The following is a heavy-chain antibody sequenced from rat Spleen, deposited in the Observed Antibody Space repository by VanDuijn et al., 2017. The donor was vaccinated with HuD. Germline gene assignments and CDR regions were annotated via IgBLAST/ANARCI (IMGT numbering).Heavy chain of an antibody. CDR1: GFSLTSNN. V-gene: IGHV2-61*01. D-gene: IGHD1-6*01. CDR2: IWKGGST. CDR3: ARHDYYFDY. J-gene: IGHJ2*01. Sequence: QVQLKESGPGLVQPSQTLSLVCTVAGFSLTSNNIHWIRQPPGKGLEWVGAIWKGGSTDYNSTLKSRLSISRDTSKNQVFLKMNSLQTDDTGTYYCARHDYYFDYWGQGVMVTVAS.